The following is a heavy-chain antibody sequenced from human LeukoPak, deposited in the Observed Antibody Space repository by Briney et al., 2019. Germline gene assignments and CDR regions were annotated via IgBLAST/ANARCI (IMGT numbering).Heavy chain of an antibody. CDR3: ARGHVDTAMVTYFDY. CDR2: IYYSGST. V-gene: IGHV4-59*01. J-gene: IGHJ4*02. CDR1: GGSISSYY. D-gene: IGHD5-18*01. Sequence: SETLSLTCTVSGGSISSYYWSWLRQPPGKGLEWLGYIYYSGSTNYNPSLKSRVTISVDPSKNQFSLKLSSVTAADTAVYYCARGHVDTAMVTYFDYWGQEALVTVSS.